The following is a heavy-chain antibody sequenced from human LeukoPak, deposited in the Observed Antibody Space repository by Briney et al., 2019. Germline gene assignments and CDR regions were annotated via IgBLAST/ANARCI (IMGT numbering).Heavy chain of an antibody. Sequence: PGRSLRLSCAASGFTFDDYAMHWVRQAPGKGLEWVSGISWNSGSIGYADSVKGRFTISRDSAKNSLYLQMNSLRAEDTALYYCAKVTEYYYGSGSFDYWGQGTLVTVSS. CDR1: GFTFDDYA. CDR3: AKVTEYYYGSGSFDY. J-gene: IGHJ4*02. V-gene: IGHV3-9*01. D-gene: IGHD3-10*01. CDR2: ISWNSGSI.